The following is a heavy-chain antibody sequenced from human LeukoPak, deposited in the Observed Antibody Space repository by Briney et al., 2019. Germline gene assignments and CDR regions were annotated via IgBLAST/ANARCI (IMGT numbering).Heavy chain of an antibody. CDR1: GYTFTSYY. Sequence: ASVKVSCKASGYTFTSYYMHWVRQAPGQGLEWMGIINPSGGSTSYAQKFQGRVTMTRDTSTSTVYMELSSLRSEDTAVYYCARDRSAAGTGAEYFQHWGQGTLVTVSS. J-gene: IGHJ1*01. D-gene: IGHD6-13*01. CDR2: INPSGGST. CDR3: ARDRSAAGTGAEYFQH. V-gene: IGHV1-46*01.